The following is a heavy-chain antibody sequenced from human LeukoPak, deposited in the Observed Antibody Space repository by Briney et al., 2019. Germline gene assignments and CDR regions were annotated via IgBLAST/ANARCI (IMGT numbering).Heavy chain of an antibody. V-gene: IGHV4-4*02. CDR1: GGSISSSNC. CDR2: IYHSGST. J-gene: IGHJ5*02. Sequence: SGTLSLTCAVSGGSISSSNCWSWVRQPPGKGLEWIGEIYHSGSTNYNPSLKSRVTISVDKSKNQFSLKLSSVTAADTAVYYCAKNGQSGFSFDPWGQGTLVTVSS. CDR3: AKNGQSGFSFDP. D-gene: IGHD1-26*01.